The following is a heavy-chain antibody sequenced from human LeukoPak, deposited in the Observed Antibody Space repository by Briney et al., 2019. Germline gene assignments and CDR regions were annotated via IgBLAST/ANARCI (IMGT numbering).Heavy chain of an antibody. CDR3: ARDRHVPGLYYYYMDV. CDR1: GFTFSSYA. V-gene: IGHV3-48*01. CDR2: ISSSSATI. J-gene: IGHJ6*03. D-gene: IGHD6-6*01. Sequence: PGVSLRLSCTVSGFTFSSYAMSWVRQSPGKGLESVSYISSSSATIFYADSVKGRFTISRDNAKNSLYLQMNSLRPEDTAVYFCARDRHVPGLYYYYMDVWGKGTTVTVSS.